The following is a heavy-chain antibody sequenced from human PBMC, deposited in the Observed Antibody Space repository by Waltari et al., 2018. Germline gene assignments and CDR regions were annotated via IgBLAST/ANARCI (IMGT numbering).Heavy chain of an antibody. J-gene: IGHJ4*02. CDR1: GVGDSRRQ. Sequence: EEQLVESGGGSANPGGAVRLACGAWGVGDSRRQMAWGRQAPGKGLECVLIICSPGSTYYEYSVMGRFPISRHISKNTPHLKTNRMTSEDTATYYCATARDEQTAMVYFDHRGEGSLVSVSP. V-gene: IGHV3-66*02. CDR2: ICSPGST. CDR3: ATARDEQTAMVYFDH. D-gene: IGHD5-18*01.